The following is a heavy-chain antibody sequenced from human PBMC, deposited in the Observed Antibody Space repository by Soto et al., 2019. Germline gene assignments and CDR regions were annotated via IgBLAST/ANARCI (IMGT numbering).Heavy chain of an antibody. CDR1: GGSFSGYY. CDR3: ARDKITGLFDY. J-gene: IGHJ4*02. CDR2: INHSGST. Sequence: QVQLQQWGAGLLKPSETLSLTCAVYGGSFSGYYWTWIRQPPGTGLEWIGEINHSGSTNYNPSLKSRVTISVDSPKNQFSLKLTAVTAAGTAVYYCARDKITGLFDYWGQGTLVTVSS. V-gene: IGHV4-34*01. D-gene: IGHD2-8*02.